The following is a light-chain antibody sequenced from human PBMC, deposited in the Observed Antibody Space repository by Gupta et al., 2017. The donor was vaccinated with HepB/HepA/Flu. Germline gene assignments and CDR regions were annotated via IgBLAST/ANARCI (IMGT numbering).Light chain of an antibody. Sequence: QSAPTQPPPASGSPGQSVTISCTGTSSDIGAYNLVSWYQQHPGKAPKLIIYDVFQRPSGVPDRFSGSKSGNTASLTVSGLQAEEEADYYCFSYAGNDNWVFGGGTKVTVL. CDR2: DVF. CDR3: FSYAGNDNWV. J-gene: IGLJ1*01. CDR1: SSDIGAYNL. V-gene: IGLV2-8*01.